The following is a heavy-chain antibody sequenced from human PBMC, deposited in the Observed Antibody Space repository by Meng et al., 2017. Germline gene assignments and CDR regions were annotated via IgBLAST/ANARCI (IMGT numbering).Heavy chain of an antibody. CDR3: ARGGYSYGLWFDP. Sequence: QVSVVQSGSGVKKPGSSGKSSCKASEGPFSSYAISWVRQAPGQGLGWMGGIIPIFGTANYAQKFQGRVTITADESTSTAYMELSSLRSEDTAVYYCARGGYSYGLWFDPWGQGTLVTVSS. J-gene: IGHJ5*02. CDR2: IIPIFGTA. V-gene: IGHV1-69*01. CDR1: EGPFSSYA. D-gene: IGHD5-18*01.